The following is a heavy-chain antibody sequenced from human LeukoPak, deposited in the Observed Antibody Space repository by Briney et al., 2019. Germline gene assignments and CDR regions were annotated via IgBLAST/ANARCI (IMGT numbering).Heavy chain of an antibody. CDR3: ARDPIGGRPDYLDY. CDR2: ISSDASIT. CDR1: GFSFGTYA. J-gene: IGHJ4*02. D-gene: IGHD3-10*01. Sequence: GGCLRLSCTASGFSFGTYAMHWVRQAPGKGFEWVAVISSDASITIYPDSMRGRFTISRDNSKNTLYLDMNNLRGEDTALYFCARDPIGGRPDYLDYWGQGTLVTVSS. V-gene: IGHV3-30*01.